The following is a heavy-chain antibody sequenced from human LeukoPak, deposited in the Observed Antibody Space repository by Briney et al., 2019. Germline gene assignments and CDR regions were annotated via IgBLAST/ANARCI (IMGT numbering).Heavy chain of an antibody. V-gene: IGHV3-7*01. D-gene: IGHD3-10*01. J-gene: IGHJ4*02. Sequence: GGSLRLSCAASGFTFSSYGMYWVRQAPGRGLEWVANMKQDGSEEYYVESVRGRFTISRDNAKNSLYLQMNSLRVEDTGVYYCARDRGPNTFDHWGQGTLVTVSS. CDR1: GFTFSSYG. CDR3: ARDRGPNTFDH. CDR2: MKQDGSEE.